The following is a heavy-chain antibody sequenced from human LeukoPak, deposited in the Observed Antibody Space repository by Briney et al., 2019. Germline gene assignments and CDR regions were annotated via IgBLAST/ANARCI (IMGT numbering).Heavy chain of an antibody. CDR1: GYTFTGYY. CDR3: ARETRAEYYDSRNWFDP. Sequence: ASVTVSCKASGYTFTGYYMHWVRQAPGQGLEWMGWINPNSGGTNYAQKFQGRVTMTRDTSISTAYMELSRLRSDDTAVYYCARETRAEYYDSRNWFDPWGQGTLVTVSS. CDR2: INPNSGGT. D-gene: IGHD3-22*01. V-gene: IGHV1-2*02. J-gene: IGHJ5*02.